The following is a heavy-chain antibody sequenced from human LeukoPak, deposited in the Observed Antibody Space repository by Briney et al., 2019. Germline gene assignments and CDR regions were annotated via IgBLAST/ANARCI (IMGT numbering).Heavy chain of an antibody. J-gene: IGHJ5*02. CDR1: GGSISSYY. V-gene: IGHV4-59*12. Sequence: KPSETLSLTCTVSGGSISSYYWSWIRQPPGKGLEWIGSIYYSGSTYYNPSLKSRVTISVDTSKNQFSLKLSSVTAADTAVYYCARDSGTTGEVKFDPWGQGTLVTVSS. CDR2: IYYSGST. D-gene: IGHD3-10*01. CDR3: ARDSGTTGEVKFDP.